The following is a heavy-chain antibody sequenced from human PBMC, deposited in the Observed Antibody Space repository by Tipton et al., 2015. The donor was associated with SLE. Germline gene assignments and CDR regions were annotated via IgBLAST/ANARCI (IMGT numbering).Heavy chain of an antibody. CDR3: ARPAVYGDSRGGFDI. J-gene: IGHJ3*02. Sequence: PGLVKPSETLSITCTVSGGPFSSHYWSWIRQPPGKGLEWIGYIYYSGSTIYNPALKSRVTISVDASKNQFSLNLTSVTADDTAVYYCARPAVYGDSRGGFDIWGQGTMVTVSS. D-gene: IGHD4-17*01. CDR2: IYYSGST. V-gene: IGHV4-59*11. CDR1: GGPFSSHY.